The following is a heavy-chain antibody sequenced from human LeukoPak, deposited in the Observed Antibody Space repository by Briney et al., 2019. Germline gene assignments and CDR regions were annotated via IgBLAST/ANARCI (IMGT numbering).Heavy chain of an antibody. CDR1: GFTFSSYS. Sequence: PGGSLRLSCAASGFTFSSYSMNWVRQAPGKGLEWVSYISSSTSTIYYADSVKGRFTISRDNAKNSLYLQMNSLRAEDTAVYYCARLAVANQEYYYYYMDVWGKGTTVTVSS. D-gene: IGHD6-19*01. CDR3: ARLAVANQEYYYYYMDV. J-gene: IGHJ6*03. V-gene: IGHV3-48*01. CDR2: ISSSTSTI.